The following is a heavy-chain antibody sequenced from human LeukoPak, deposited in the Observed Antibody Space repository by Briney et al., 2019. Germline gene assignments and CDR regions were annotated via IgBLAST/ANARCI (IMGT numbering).Heavy chain of an antibody. V-gene: IGHV4-59*01. CDR1: GASISGYY. CDR3: TRDGYSLSN. Sequence: PSETLSLTCTVSGASISGYYWSWIRQSPGKGLEWIGYIYYSGSTNYNPSLKSRVTISVDTSKNQFSLKLSSVTAADTAVYYCTRDGYSLSNWSPGTLVTVSS. J-gene: IGHJ4*02. CDR2: IYYSGST. D-gene: IGHD6-13*01.